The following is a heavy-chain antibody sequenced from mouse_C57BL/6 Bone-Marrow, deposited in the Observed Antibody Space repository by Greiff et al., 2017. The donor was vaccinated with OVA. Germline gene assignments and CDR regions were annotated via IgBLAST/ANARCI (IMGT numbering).Heavy chain of an antibody. Sequence: VQLQQSGAELAKPGASVKLSCKASGYTFTSYWMHWVKQRPGQGLEWIGYINPSSGYTKYNQKFKDKATLTAYKTSSPAYMQLSSLTYEAAADYYCARSLYEDFAYWGQGTLVTVSA. CDR2: INPSSGYT. V-gene: IGHV1-7*01. CDR1: GYTFTSYW. D-gene: IGHD2-3*01. CDR3: ARSLYEDFAY. J-gene: IGHJ3*01.